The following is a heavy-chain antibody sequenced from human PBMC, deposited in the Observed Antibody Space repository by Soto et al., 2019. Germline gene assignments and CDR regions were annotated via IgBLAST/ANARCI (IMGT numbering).Heavy chain of an antibody. J-gene: IGHJ4*02. Sequence: GASVKVSCKASGYTFTGYYMHWVRQAPGQGLEWMGWINPNSGGTNYAQKFQGWVTMTRDTSISTAYMELSRLRSDDTAVYYCARGGWLQWRLFSYWGQGTLVTVSS. D-gene: IGHD5-12*01. CDR2: INPNSGGT. V-gene: IGHV1-2*04. CDR3: ARGGWLQWRLFSY. CDR1: GYTFTGYY.